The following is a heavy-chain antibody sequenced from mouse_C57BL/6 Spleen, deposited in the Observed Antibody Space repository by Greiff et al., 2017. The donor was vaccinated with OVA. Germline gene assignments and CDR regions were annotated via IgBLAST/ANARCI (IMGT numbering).Heavy chain of an antibody. D-gene: IGHD1-1*01. CDR1: GYAFTNYL. V-gene: IGHV1-54*01. CDR2: INPGSGGT. CDR3: ARGEATVVATPFAY. J-gene: IGHJ3*01. Sequence: VKLQESGAELVRPGTSVKVSCKASGYAFTNYLIEWVKQRPGQGLEWIGVINPGSGGTNYNEKFKGKATLTADKSSSTAYMQLSSLTSEDSAVYFCARGEATVVATPFAYWGQGTLVTVSA.